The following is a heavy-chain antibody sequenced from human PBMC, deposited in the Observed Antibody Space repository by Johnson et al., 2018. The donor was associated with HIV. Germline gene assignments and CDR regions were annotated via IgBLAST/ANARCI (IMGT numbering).Heavy chain of an antibody. Sequence: VKLVESGGGVVRPGGSLRLSCEGSGFRFDDYAMSCVRQAPGKGLEWVSGVNWNGVSINYADSVKGRFSISRDNVKNSLHLQMDSLRAEDTALYYCASEAKHHVGANRVSSFDIWGQGTMVTVSA. V-gene: IGHV3-20*04. J-gene: IGHJ3*02. CDR3: ASEAKHHVGANRVSSFDI. CDR1: GFRFDDYA. D-gene: IGHD1-26*01. CDR2: VNWNGVSI.